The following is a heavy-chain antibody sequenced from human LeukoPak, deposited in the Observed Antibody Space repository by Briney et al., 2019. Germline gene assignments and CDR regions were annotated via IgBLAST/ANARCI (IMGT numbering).Heavy chain of an antibody. Sequence: PGGSLRLSCAASGFTFSSYGMSWIRQPPGKGLEWIGYVYYTGKTDFNPSLKSRVTISVDTSKNQFSLKLSSVTAADTAVYYCARGDTVAARPGRFDYWGQGTLVTVSS. V-gene: IGHV4-59*12. CDR1: GFTFSSYG. J-gene: IGHJ4*02. D-gene: IGHD6-6*01. CDR3: ARGDTVAARPGRFDY. CDR2: VYYTGKT.